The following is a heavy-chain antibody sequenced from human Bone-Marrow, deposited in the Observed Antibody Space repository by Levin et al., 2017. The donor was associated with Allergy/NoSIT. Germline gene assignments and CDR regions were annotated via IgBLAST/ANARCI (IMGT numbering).Heavy chain of an antibody. V-gene: IGHV1-45*01. CDR2: ITIYNGNT. CDR1: GYTFTYRY. D-gene: IGHD2/OR15-2a*01. Sequence: SVKVSCKASGYTFTYRYLHWLRQAPGQALEWLGWITIYNGNTAYARKFRDRVTITRENSLTAVYMEMSNLRPEDTAVYFCSRSPLYGDTPYFDSWGQGTLVTVSS. J-gene: IGHJ4*02. CDR3: SRSPLYGDTPYFDS.